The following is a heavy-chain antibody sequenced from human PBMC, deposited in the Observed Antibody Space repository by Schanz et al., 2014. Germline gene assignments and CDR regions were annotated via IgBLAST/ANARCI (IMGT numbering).Heavy chain of an antibody. J-gene: IGHJ4*02. CDR2: FNDGGVNK. CDR3: ARGGFGEVSYFDY. CDR1: GFSLDIFA. Sequence: EVHLLESGGGLVEPGGSLRLSCATSGFSLDIFAVSWVRQAPGKGLEWVSSFNDGGVNKYYAESVKGRFTISRDNSKNTLYLQMDSLRAEDTAVYFCARGGFGEVSYFDYWGQGTLVTVSS. V-gene: IGHV3-23*01. D-gene: IGHD3-10*01.